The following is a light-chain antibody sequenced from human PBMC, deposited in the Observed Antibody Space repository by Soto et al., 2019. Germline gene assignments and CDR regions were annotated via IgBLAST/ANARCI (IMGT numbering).Light chain of an antibody. CDR1: QSVSSN. V-gene: IGKV3-15*01. Sequence: EIVMTQSPATLSVSPGERATLSCRVSQSVSSNLAWYQQKPGQAPRLLIYGASTRATGIPARFSGSGSGTEFTLTISSLQSEDFAVYYCQQYNNWPLWTFGQGTKLEIK. CDR2: GAS. J-gene: IGKJ2*02. CDR3: QQYNNWPLWT.